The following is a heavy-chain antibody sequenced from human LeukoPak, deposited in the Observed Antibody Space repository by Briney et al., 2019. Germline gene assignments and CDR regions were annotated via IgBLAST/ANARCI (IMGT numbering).Heavy chain of an antibody. V-gene: IGHV3-7*01. J-gene: IGHJ4*02. D-gene: IGHD4-23*01. CDR1: GFTFSTYW. CDR3: AKMRGNPDY. CDR2: IKQDGSEK. Sequence: GGSLRLSCAASGFTFSTYWMSWVRQAPGKGLEWVANIKQDGSEKYYVDSVKGRFTISRDNAKNSLYLQMNTLRPEDTAVYYCAKMRGNPDYWGQGTLVTVSS.